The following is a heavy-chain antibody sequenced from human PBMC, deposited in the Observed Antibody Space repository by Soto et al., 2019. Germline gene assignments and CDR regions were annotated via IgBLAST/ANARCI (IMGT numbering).Heavy chain of an antibody. Sequence: PSETLSLTCTVSSDSISNYYWSWIRQPPGKGLEWIGYIHYSGSTDYNPSLRSRASISVDTSKNHLSLKLSSVTAADTAVYYCARYSLGAFDIWGQGTMVTVS. CDR1: SDSISNYY. D-gene: IGHD1-26*01. CDR2: IHYSGST. V-gene: IGHV4-59*01. J-gene: IGHJ3*02. CDR3: ARYSLGAFDI.